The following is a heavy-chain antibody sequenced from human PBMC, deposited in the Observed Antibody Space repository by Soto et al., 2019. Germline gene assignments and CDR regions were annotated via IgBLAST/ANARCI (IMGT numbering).Heavy chain of an antibody. Sequence: EVHLVESGGGLVKPGGSLRLSCAVSGFTFSSCTMNWVRQAPGKGLEWVASISTTTSQIYYADSVKGRFTISRENTKNSLLQQTNSLRAEDTAVYYCSGCSGGCCHQNYGRDVWGQGTTVPVTS. V-gene: IGHV3-21*01. CDR1: GFTFSSCT. CDR2: ISTTTSQI. D-gene: IGHD2-15*01. J-gene: IGHJ6*02. CDR3: SGCSGGCCHQNYGRDV.